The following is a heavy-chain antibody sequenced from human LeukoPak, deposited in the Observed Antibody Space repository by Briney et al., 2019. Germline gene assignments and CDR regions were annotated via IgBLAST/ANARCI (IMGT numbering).Heavy chain of an antibody. D-gene: IGHD6-13*01. J-gene: IGHJ6*02. CDR1: GFTLSDHY. CDR3: AGEYRSSWYGMDV. Sequence: GGSLRPSCAASGFTLSDHYMDWVRQAPGKGLEWVGRTGNRANSYTTEYAASVKGRFTISRDDSKNSLYLQMNSLKTEDTAVYYCAGEYRSSWYGMDVWGPGTTVTVSS. CDR2: TGNRANSYTT. V-gene: IGHV3-72*01.